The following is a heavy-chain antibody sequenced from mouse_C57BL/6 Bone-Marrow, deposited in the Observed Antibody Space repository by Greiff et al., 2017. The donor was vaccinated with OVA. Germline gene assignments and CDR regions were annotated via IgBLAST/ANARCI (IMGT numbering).Heavy chain of an antibody. CDR2: ISSGGSYT. V-gene: IGHV5-6*01. Sequence: EVQVVESGGDLVKPGGSLKLSCAASGFTFSSYGMSWVRQTPDKRLEWVATISSGGSYTYYPDSVKGRFTISRDNAKNTLYLQMSSLKSEDTAMYYCARLNGYYLAYWGQGTLVTVSA. CDR1: GFTFSSYG. J-gene: IGHJ3*01. D-gene: IGHD2-3*01. CDR3: ARLNGYYLAY.